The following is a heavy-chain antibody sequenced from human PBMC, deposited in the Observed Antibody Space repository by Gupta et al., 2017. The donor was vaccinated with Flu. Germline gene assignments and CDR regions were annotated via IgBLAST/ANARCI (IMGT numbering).Heavy chain of an antibody. J-gene: IGHJ6*02. D-gene: IGHD3-3*02. CDR3: AKGTRISQRGMDV. Sequence: RQAPGKGLEWVSAISGSGGSTYYADSVKGRFTISRDNSKNTLYLQMNSLRAEDTAVYYCAKGTRISQRGMDVWGQGTTVTVSS. CDR2: ISGSGGST. V-gene: IGHV3-23*01.